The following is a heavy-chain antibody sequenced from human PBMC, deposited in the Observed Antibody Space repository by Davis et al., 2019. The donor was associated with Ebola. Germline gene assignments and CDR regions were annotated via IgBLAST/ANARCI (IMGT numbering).Heavy chain of an antibody. J-gene: IGHJ3*02. CDR1: GFTFSVYA. CDR3: AKAQECSSTTCYAFDI. D-gene: IGHD6-13*01. CDR2: ISVRGDGT. V-gene: IGHV3-23*01. Sequence: LSLTCAASGFTFSVYAMTWVRQAPGKGLEWVSGISVRGDGTSYSDSVKGRFTISRDNSKNTLYLQMNSLRAEDTAVYYCAKAQECSSTTCYAFDIWGQGTMVTVSS.